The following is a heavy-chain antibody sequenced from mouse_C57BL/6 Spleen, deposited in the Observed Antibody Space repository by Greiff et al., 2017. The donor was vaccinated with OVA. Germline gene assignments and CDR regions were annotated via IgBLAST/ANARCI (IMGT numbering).Heavy chain of an antibody. CDR1: GYTFTSYW. CDR2: IDPSDSYT. Sequence: QVQLQQPGAELVMPGASVKLSCKASGYTFTSYWMHWVKQRPGQGLEWIGEIDPSDSYTNYNQKFKGKSTLTVDKSSSTAYMQLSSLTSEDSAVYDCARGGNWDYFDYWGQGTTLTVSS. CDR3: ARGGNWDYFDY. J-gene: IGHJ2*01. V-gene: IGHV1-69*01. D-gene: IGHD4-1*01.